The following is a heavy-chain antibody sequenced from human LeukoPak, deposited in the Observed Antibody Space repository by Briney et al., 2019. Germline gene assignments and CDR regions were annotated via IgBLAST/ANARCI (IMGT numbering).Heavy chain of an antibody. D-gene: IGHD3-9*01. CDR1: GYTFNDYY. CDR2: INPDSGGT. J-gene: IGHJ5*02. Sequence: ASVKVSCKASGYTFNDYYMHWVRQAPGQGLEWMGRINPDSGGTDYAQKFQGRVTMTRDTSITTAYTDLDRLRSDDTAVYYCARLGENGLLTGYFYPWGQGTLVTVSS. CDR3: ARLGENGLLTGYFYP. V-gene: IGHV1-2*02.